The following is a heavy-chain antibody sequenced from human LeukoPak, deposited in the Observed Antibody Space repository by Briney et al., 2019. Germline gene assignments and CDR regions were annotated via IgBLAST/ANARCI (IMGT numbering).Heavy chain of an antibody. Sequence: SETLSLTCAVYGGSFSGYYWSWIRQPQGKGLEWIGEINHSGSTNYNPSLKSRVTISVDTSKNQFSLKLSSVTAADTAVYYCARARYDYVWGSYRYTGSIFDYWGQGTLVTVSS. CDR3: ARARYDYVWGSYRYTGSIFDY. D-gene: IGHD3-16*02. J-gene: IGHJ4*02. V-gene: IGHV4-34*01. CDR2: INHSGST. CDR1: GGSFSGYY.